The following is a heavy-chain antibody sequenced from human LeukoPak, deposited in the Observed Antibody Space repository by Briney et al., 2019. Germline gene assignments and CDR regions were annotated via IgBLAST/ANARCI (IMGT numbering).Heavy chain of an antibody. CDR1: GFTFSSYS. Sequence: GGSLRLSCAASGFTFSSYSMNWVRQAPGKGLEWVSSISSSSSYIYYADSVKGRFTISRDNARNSLYLQMNSLRAEDTAVYYCATQGDGYNSHFDYWGQGTLVTVSS. D-gene: IGHD5-24*01. CDR3: ATQGDGYNSHFDY. CDR2: ISSSSSYI. J-gene: IGHJ4*02. V-gene: IGHV3-21*01.